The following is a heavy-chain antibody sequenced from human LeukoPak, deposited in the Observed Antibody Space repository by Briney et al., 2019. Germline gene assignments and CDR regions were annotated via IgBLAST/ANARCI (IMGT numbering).Heavy chain of an antibody. CDR3: AKDVYGSSWSYSDS. CDR1: GFTFSRHH. V-gene: IGHV3-9*01. CDR2: ISWNSGRI. D-gene: IGHD6-13*01. J-gene: IGHJ4*02. Sequence: GGSLRLSCSASGFTFSRHHMTWVRQAPGKGLEWVSGISWNSGRIEYADSVKGRFTISRDNAKNSLYLQMNSLRVEDTALYFCAKDVYGSSWSYSDSWGQGTLVTVSS.